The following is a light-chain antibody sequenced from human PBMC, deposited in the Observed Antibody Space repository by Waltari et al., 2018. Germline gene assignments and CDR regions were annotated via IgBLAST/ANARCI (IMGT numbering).Light chain of an antibody. Sequence: DIQMTQSPSSLSASVGDRVTITCLASKMISTALTWYPQKPGKDPKLLIYAASLLQDGVPSRFRGSGSGTDFTLTISNLQPEDFATYFCHQSYKAPQTFGGGTRLEIK. CDR2: AAS. CDR1: KMISTA. J-gene: IGKJ4*01. V-gene: IGKV1-39*01. CDR3: HQSYKAPQT.